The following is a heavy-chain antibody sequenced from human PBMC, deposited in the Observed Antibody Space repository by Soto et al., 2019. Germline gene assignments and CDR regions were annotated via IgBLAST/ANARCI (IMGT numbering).Heavy chain of an antibody. CDR2: INPNNGVT. CDR1: GYMFTGFD. Sequence: ASVKVSCKASGYMFTGFDLHCVRHPLGQGLEWMGWINPNNGVTTYAKNFQGRVTMTRDSSISTAYMELSSLRSDDTAVYFCAAAAIPVAGRHPDFWGQGTVVT. V-gene: IGHV1-2*02. D-gene: IGHD6-19*01. J-gene: IGHJ4*02. CDR3: AAAAIPVAGRHPDF.